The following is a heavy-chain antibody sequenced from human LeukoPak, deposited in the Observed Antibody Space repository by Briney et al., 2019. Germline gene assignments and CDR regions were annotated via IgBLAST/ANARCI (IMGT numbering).Heavy chain of an antibody. D-gene: IGHD2/OR15-2a*01. CDR2: IYYSGST. V-gene: IGHV4-31*03. CDR3: ARSEYLFPRHRAFNWFDP. J-gene: IGHJ5*02. CDR1: GGFISSGGYY. Sequence: SETLSLTCTVSGGFISSGGYYWSWLRQPPGMGLEWIGYIYYSGSTYYNPSLKSRVTISVDTSKNQFSLKLSSVTAADTAVYYCARSEYLFPRHRAFNWFDPWGQGTLVTVSS.